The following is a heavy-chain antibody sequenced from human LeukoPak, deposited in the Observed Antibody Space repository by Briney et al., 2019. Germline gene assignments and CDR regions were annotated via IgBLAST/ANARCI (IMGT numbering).Heavy chain of an antibody. V-gene: IGHV3-7*01. CDR1: GFTFSSYA. CDR3: ARRGFGEYDY. Sequence: PGGSLRLSCAASGFTFSSYAMSWVRQAPGKGLEWVANIKQDGSERYYVASVKGRFTISRDNAKNSLYLRMNSLRAEDTAVYYCARRGFGEYDYWGQGTLVTVSS. D-gene: IGHD3-10*01. J-gene: IGHJ4*02. CDR2: IKQDGSER.